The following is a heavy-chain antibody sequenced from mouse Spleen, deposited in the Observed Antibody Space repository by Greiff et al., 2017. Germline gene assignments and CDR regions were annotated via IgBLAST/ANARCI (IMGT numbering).Heavy chain of an antibody. CDR3: ACNYPYYAMDY. CDR2: ISSGGSYT. Sequence: EVKLMESGGDLVKPGGSLKLSCAASGFTFSSYGMSWVRQTPDKRLEWVATISSGGSYTYYPDSVKGRFTISRDNAKNTLYLQMSSLKSEDTAMYYCACNYPYYAMDYWGQGTSVTVSS. J-gene: IGHJ4*01. CDR1: GFTFSSYG. D-gene: IGHD2-1*01. V-gene: IGHV5-6*01.